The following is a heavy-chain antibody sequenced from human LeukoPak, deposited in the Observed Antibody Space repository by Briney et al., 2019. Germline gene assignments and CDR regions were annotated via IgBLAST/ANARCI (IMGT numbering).Heavy chain of an antibody. V-gene: IGHV3-33*01. CDR3: AREGDILEVGYFDY. J-gene: IGHJ4*02. CDR1: GFTFSSYG. D-gene: IGHD5-12*01. Sequence: GGSLRLSCAASGFTFSSYGMHWVRQAPGKGLEWVAVIWYDGSNKYYADSVKGRFTISRDNSKNTLYLQMNSLRAEDTAVYYCAREGDILEVGYFDYWGQGTLVTVSS. CDR2: IWYDGSNK.